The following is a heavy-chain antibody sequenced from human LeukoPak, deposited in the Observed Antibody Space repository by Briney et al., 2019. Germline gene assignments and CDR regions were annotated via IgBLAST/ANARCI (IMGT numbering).Heavy chain of an antibody. J-gene: IGHJ4*02. CDR3: AGIVLLEAAQFDS. Sequence: PSETLSLTCAVYGGSFSGYYWSWIRQPPGKGLEWIGEINHSGSTNYNPSLKSRVTISVDTSKNQFSLKLSSVTAADTAVYFCAGIVLLEAAQFDSWGQGTLVTVSS. CDR2: INHSGST. D-gene: IGHD2-15*01. CDR1: GGSFSGYY. V-gene: IGHV4-34*01.